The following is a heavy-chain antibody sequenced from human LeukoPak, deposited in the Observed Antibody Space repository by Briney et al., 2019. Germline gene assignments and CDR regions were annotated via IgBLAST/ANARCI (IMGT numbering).Heavy chain of an antibody. Sequence: GGSLRLSCAASGFTFSSYWMSWVRQAPGKGLEWVANIKQDGSDKYYVDSVKGRFTISRDNAKNSLYLQMNSLRAEDTAVYYCAREPYGDYFDFWGQGTLVTVSS. V-gene: IGHV3-7*03. D-gene: IGHD4-17*01. CDR1: GFTFSSYW. CDR3: AREPYGDYFDF. J-gene: IGHJ4*02. CDR2: IKQDGSDK.